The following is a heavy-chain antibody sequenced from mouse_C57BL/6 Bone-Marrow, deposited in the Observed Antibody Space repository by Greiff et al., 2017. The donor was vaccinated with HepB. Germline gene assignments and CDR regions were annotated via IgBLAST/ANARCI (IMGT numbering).Heavy chain of an antibody. V-gene: IGHV1-9*01. D-gene: IGHD2-5*01. CDR1: GYTFTGYW. CDR2: ILPGSGST. CDR3: ARAGSNFAY. J-gene: IGHJ3*01. Sequence: VQLQQSGAELMKPGASVKLSCKATGYTFTGYWIEWVKQRPGHGLEWIGEILPGSGSTNYNEKFKGKATFTVDTTSNTAYMQLSSLTTEDSAIYYCARAGSNFAYWGQGTLITVSA.